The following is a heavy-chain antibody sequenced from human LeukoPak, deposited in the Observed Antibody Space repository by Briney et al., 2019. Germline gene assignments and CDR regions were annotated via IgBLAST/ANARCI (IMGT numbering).Heavy chain of an antibody. D-gene: IGHD3-3*01. CDR1: GFTFSSCA. CDR2: ISGSGGST. CDR3: AKGNYNYDFWSGHDY. J-gene: IGHJ4*02. Sequence: GGSLRLSCAASGFTFSSCAMSWVRQAPGKGLEWVSIISGSGGSTYHADSVKGRFTISRDNSKNTLHLQMNSPRPEDTAVYYCAKGNYNYDFWSGHDYWGQGTLVTVSS. V-gene: IGHV3-23*01.